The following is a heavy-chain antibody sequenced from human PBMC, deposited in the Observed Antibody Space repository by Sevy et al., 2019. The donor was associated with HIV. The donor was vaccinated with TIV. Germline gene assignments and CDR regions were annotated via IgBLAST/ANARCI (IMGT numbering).Heavy chain of an antibody. CDR2: ISSSSSYI. CDR3: ARGVDSRSEYYFDY. CDR1: GFTFSSYS. Sequence: GSLRLSCAASGFTFSSYSMNWVRQAPGKGLEWVSSISSSSSYIYYADSVKGRFTISSENAKNSLYLQMNSLRAEDTAVYYCARGVDSRSEYYFDYWGQGTLVTISS. J-gene: IGHJ4*02. V-gene: IGHV3-21*01. D-gene: IGHD6-6*01.